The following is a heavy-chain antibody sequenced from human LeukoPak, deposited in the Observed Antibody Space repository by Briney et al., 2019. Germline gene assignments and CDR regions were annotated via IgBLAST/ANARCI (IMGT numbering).Heavy chain of an antibody. CDR1: GFTFSSYA. D-gene: IGHD6-6*01. CDR3: ASLGKEYSSSRAWFDP. J-gene: IGHJ5*02. CDR2: ISGSGGST. V-gene: IGHV3-23*01. Sequence: GGSLRLSCAASGFTFSSYAMSWVRQAPGKGLEWVSAISGSGGSTYYADSVKGRFTISRDNSKNTLYLQMNSLRAEDTAVYYCASLGKEYSSSRAWFDPWGQGTLVTVSS.